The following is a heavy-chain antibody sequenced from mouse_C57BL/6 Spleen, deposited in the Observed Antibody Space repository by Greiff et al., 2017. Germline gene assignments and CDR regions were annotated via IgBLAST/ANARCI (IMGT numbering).Heavy chain of an antibody. CDR1: GFTFSSYA. J-gene: IGHJ2*01. CDR2: ISDGGSYT. D-gene: IGHD2-12*01. CDR3: AREEDYTGVDY. Sequence: DVKLVESGGGLVKPGGSLKLSCAASGFTFSSYAMSWVRQTPEKRLEWVATISDGGSYTYYPDNVKGRFTISRDNAKNNLYLQMSHLKSEDTAMYYGAREEDYTGVDYWGQGTTLTVSS. V-gene: IGHV5-4*01.